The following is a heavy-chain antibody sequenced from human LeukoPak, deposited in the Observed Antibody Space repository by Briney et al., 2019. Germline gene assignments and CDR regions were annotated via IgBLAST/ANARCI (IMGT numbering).Heavy chain of an antibody. D-gene: IGHD5-24*01. J-gene: IGHJ1*01. CDR3: ARDRREDGYNYLYFQH. CDR2: IYTSGST. CDR1: GGSISSYY. V-gene: IGHV4-4*07. Sequence: SETLSLTCTVSGGSISSYYWSWIRQPAGKGLEWIRRIYTSGSTNYNPSLKSRVTMSVDTSKNQFSLKLSSVTAADTAVYYCARDRREDGYNYLYFQHWGPGTLVTVSS.